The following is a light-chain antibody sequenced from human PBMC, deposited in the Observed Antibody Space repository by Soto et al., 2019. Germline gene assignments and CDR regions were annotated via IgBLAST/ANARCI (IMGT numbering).Light chain of an antibody. Sequence: EIVLTQSPVTLSLSPGESATLSCRASQGVGSNFLNWYLQKRGQAPRLLIFGASSRATGIPDRFSGSGSGTDFTLTISRLEPEDSAVYYCLKYGSSPGWTFGPGTKVEIK. CDR3: LKYGSSPGWT. CDR2: GAS. CDR1: QGVGSNF. J-gene: IGKJ1*01. V-gene: IGKV3-20*01.